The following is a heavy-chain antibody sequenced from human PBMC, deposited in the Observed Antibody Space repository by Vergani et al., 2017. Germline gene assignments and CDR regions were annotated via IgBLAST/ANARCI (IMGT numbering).Heavy chain of an antibody. CDR1: GASISSGGYY. D-gene: IGHD3-10*01. V-gene: IGHV4-30-4*08. CDR2: IYYSGSS. Sequence: QVQLQESGPGLVKPSQTLSLTCSVSGASISSGGYYWSWIRQFPGKGLEWIGYIYYSGSSHYNPSLKSRVTISVDTSKNQFSLKLSSVTAADTAVYYCARMGVRGVIPFDYWGQGTLVTVSS. CDR3: ARMGVRGVIPFDY. J-gene: IGHJ4*02.